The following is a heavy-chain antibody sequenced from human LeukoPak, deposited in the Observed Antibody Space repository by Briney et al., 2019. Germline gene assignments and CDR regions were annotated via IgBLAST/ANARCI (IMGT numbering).Heavy chain of an antibody. D-gene: IGHD6-19*01. CDR3: ARRIGYSSAWPHWYFDL. CDR1: GGSISGYF. J-gene: IGHJ2*01. CDR2: ITHSGNT. V-gene: IGHV4-34*01. Sequence: SETLSLTCAVHGGSISGYFWSWVRQPPGKGVEWIGEITHSGNTNYNSSLKSRVTISVDTSNNQFSLKLNSVTAADTSVYYCARRIGYSSAWPHWYFDLWGRGTLVTVSS.